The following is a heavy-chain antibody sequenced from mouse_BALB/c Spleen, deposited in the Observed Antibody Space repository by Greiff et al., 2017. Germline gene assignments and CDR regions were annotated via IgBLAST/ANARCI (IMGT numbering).Heavy chain of an antibody. V-gene: IGHV3-2*02. Sequence: EVQLQQSGPGLVKPSQSLSLTCTVTGYSITSDYAWNWIRQFPGNKLEWMGYISYSGSTSYNPSLKSRISITRDTSKNQFFLQLNSVTTEDTATYYCARPFDYWGQGTTLTVSS. CDR1: GYSITSDYA. CDR2: ISYSGST. CDR3: ARPFDY. J-gene: IGHJ2*01.